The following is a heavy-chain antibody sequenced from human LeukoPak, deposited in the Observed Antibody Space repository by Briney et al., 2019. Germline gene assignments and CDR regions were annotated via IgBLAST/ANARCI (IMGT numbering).Heavy chain of an antibody. D-gene: IGHD3-16*02. J-gene: IGHJ4*02. CDR2: ISTYNGNT. Sequence: ASVKVSCKTSGYSFNTYGISWVRQAPGQGLEWMGWISTYNGNTDYAPKLQGRVTMTIDTYTSTAYMELRSLRSDDTAVYFCAREEYVWGSYRYVDYWGQGSLVTVPS. V-gene: IGHV1-18*01. CDR3: AREEYVWGSYRYVDY. CDR1: GYSFNTYG.